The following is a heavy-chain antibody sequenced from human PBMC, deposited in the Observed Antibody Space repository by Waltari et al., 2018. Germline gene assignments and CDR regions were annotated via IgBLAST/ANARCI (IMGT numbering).Heavy chain of an antibody. V-gene: IGHV3-23*01. CDR3: AKPFYNWDDPLHS. CDR1: GLTSFTHA. CDR2: ISVSDAT. D-gene: IGHD1-20*01. J-gene: IGHJ1*01. Sequence: EVQLLESGGGLIQPGGSLRLSCQASGLTSFTHAINWVRQAPGKGLEWVSSISVSDATDYADSVKGRFTVSRDYSDNTIHLQMDSLRAEDTAVYFCAKPFYNWDDPLHSWGQGAPVIVSS.